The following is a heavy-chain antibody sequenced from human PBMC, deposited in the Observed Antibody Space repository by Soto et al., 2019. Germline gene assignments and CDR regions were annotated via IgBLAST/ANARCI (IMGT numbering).Heavy chain of an antibody. CDR1: RFTFNNYG. J-gene: IGHJ4*02. CDR2: IWYDGSNQ. D-gene: IGHD2-21*01. Sequence: QVHLVESGGGVVQPGRSLRLSCAASRFTFNNYGMHWVRQAPGKGLEWVAVIWYDGSNQYYADSVKGRFTNSRDNSKNTLYLQMNSLIGEDTAGYYCVRDGFVFDYWGQGTLVTVSA. V-gene: IGHV3-33*01. CDR3: VRDGFVFDY.